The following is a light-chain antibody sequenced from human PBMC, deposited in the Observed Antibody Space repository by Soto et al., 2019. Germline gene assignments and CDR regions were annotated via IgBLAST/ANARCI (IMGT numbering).Light chain of an antibody. CDR1: QSVSSSY. V-gene: IGKV3-20*01. J-gene: IGKJ1*01. CDR2: GAS. CDR3: QQYNTSPWT. Sequence: EIVLTQSPGTLSLSPGERGTLSCRASQSVSSSYLAWYQQKPGQAPRLLIYGASNRATGIPDRFSGSGSGTDFTLTISRLEPEDFAVYYCQQYNTSPWTFGQGTTVEIK.